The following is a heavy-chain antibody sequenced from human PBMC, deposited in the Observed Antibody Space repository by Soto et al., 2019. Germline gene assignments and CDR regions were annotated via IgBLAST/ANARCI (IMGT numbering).Heavy chain of an antibody. CDR2: IKPDGSEK. J-gene: IGHJ6*02. CDR3: ARGHYGMDV. CDR1: GFKFRTYW. Sequence: EVQLVESGGGLVQPGGSLRLSCAISGFKFRTYWMTWVRQAPGKGLEWVATIKPDGSEKYYVDSVKGRFTISRDNAKNSMYLQMNSLRAEDTTVYYCARGHYGMDVWGQGTTVTVSS. V-gene: IGHV3-7*01.